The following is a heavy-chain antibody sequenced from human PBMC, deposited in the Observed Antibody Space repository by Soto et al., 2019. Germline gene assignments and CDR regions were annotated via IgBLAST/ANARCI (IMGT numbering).Heavy chain of an antibody. CDR1: GGSISSGGYY. D-gene: IGHD5-18*01. CDR2: IYYSGST. J-gene: IGHJ5*02. V-gene: IGHV4-31*03. CDR3: ARAVDTAMVTIWFDP. Sequence: QVQLQESGPGLVKPSQTLSLTCTVSGGSISSGGYYWSWIRQHPGKGLEWIGYIYYSGSTYYNPSLKRRVTISVDTSKNQFSLKLSSVTAADTAVYYCARAVDTAMVTIWFDPWGQGTLVTVSS.